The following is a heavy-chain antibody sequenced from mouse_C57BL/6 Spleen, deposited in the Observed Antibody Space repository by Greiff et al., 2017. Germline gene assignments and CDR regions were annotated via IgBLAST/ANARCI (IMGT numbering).Heavy chain of an antibody. CDR3: ARGGNYVRYFDV. CDR2: INPSNGGT. D-gene: IGHD2-1*01. CDR1: GYTFTSYW. V-gene: IGHV1-53*01. Sequence: QVQLQQPGPELVKPGASVKLSCKASGYTFTSYWMPWVKQRPGQGLEWIGNINPSNGGTNYNEKFKSKATLAVDKSSSTAYMQLSSLTSEDSAVYYCARGGNYVRYFDVWGTGTTVTVSS. J-gene: IGHJ1*03.